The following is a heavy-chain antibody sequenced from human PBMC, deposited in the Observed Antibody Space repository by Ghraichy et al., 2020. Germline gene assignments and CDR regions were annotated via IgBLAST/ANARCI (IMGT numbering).Heavy chain of an antibody. CDR3: ARAPRHIVVVSRYRYFDL. J-gene: IGHJ2*01. V-gene: IGHV4-34*01. D-gene: IGHD2-21*01. Sequence: SETLSLTCAVYGGSFSGYYWSWIRQPPGKGLEWIGEINHSGSTNYNPSLKSRVTISVDTSKNQFSLKLSSVTAADTAVYYCARAPRHIVVVSRYRYFDLWGRGTLVTVSS. CDR1: GGSFSGYY. CDR2: INHSGST.